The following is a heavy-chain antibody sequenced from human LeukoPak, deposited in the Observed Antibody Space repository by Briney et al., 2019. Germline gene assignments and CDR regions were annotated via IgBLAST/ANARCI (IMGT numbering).Heavy chain of an antibody. CDR3: AKQYTPPDY. V-gene: IGHV3-23*01. J-gene: IGHJ4*02. Sequence: VQPGGSLRLSCEVSGFTFSSYVMGWVRQAPGKGLEWVSAISTGGGSTYYADSVKGRFTISRDNSKNTLYLQMNSLRAEDTAVYYCAKQYTPPDYWGQGTLDTVSS. CDR1: GFTFSSYV. CDR2: ISTGGGST. D-gene: IGHD1-14*01.